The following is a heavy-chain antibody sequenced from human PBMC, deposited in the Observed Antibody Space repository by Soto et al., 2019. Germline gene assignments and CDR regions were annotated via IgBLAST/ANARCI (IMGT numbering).Heavy chain of an antibody. Sequence: EVQLVESGGGLVKPGGSLRLSCAASGFTFSSYSMNWVRQAPGKGLEWVSTISSSSRYIYYADSVKGRFTISRDNAKNSLYLKRKSLRAEDTAVYYCARDEPNYDFWSGQDYWGQGTLVTVSS. D-gene: IGHD3-3*01. CDR1: GFTFSSYS. CDR2: ISSSSRYI. CDR3: ARDEPNYDFWSGQDY. J-gene: IGHJ4*02. V-gene: IGHV3-21*01.